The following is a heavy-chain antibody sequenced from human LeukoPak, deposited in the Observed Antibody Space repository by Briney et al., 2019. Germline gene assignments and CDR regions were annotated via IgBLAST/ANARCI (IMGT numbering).Heavy chain of an antibody. CDR1: GGSISSYY. CDR3: ARDRDDSSGYYAFDI. V-gene: IGHV4-59*01. J-gene: IGHJ3*02. D-gene: IGHD3-22*01. Sequence: SETLSLTCTVSGGSISSYYWSWIRQPPGKGLEWIGYIYYSGSTNYNPSLKSRVTISVGTSKNQFSLKLSSVTAADTAVYYCARDRDDSSGYYAFDIWGQGTMVTVSS. CDR2: IYYSGST.